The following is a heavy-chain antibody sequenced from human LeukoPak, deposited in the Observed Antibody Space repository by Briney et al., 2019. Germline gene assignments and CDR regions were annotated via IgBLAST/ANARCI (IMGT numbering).Heavy chain of an antibody. CDR2: IYYSGST. J-gene: IGHJ4*02. CDR1: GGSISSSSYY. CDR3: ARHALGPSLAARPHFDY. D-gene: IGHD6-6*01. Sequence: SETLSLTCTVSGGSISSSSYYWGWIRQPPGKGLEWIGSIYYSGSTYYNPSLKSRVTISVDTSKNQFSLKLSSVTAADTAVYYCARHALGPSLAARPHFDYWGQGTLVTVSS. V-gene: IGHV4-39*01.